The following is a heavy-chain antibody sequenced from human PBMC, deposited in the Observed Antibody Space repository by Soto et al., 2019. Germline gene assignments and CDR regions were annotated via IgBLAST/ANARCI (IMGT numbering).Heavy chain of an antibody. CDR2: IYYSGST. D-gene: IGHD1-1*01. J-gene: IGHJ5*02. CDR1: GGSISSYY. V-gene: IGHV4-59*01. Sequence: SETLSLTCTVSGGSISSYYWSWIRQPPGKGLEWIGYIYYSGSTNYNPSLKSRVTISVDTSKNQFSLKLSSVTAADTAVYYCARLRIGQLNWFDPWGQGTLVTVSS. CDR3: ARLRIGQLNWFDP.